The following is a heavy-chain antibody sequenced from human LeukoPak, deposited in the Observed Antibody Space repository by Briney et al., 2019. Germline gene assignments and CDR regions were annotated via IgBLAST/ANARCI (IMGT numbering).Heavy chain of an antibody. D-gene: IGHD3-22*01. V-gene: IGHV3-53*01. Sequence: GGSLRLSCTVSGFTVSSNSMSWVRQAPGKGLEWVSFIYSDNTHYSDSVKGRFTISRDNSKNTLYLQMNSLRAEDTAVYYCAKDRAVEIYYYDSSGYYESWGQGTLVTVSS. CDR1: GFTVSSNS. CDR2: IYSDNT. CDR3: AKDRAVEIYYYDSSGYYES. J-gene: IGHJ4*02.